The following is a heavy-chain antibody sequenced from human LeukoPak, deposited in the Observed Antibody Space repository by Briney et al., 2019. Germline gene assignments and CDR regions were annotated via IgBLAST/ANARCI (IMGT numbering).Heavy chain of an antibody. CDR2: INAGNGNT. CDR3: VRTGSLTGYYYFDY. D-gene: IGHD3-9*01. CDR1: GYTFTSYA. Sequence: ASVKVSCKASGYTFTSYAMHWVRQAPGQRLEWMGWINAGNGNTKYSQKFQGRVTITRDTSASTAYMELSSLRSEDTAVYYCVRTGSLTGYYYFDYWGQGTLVTVSS. V-gene: IGHV1-3*01. J-gene: IGHJ4*02.